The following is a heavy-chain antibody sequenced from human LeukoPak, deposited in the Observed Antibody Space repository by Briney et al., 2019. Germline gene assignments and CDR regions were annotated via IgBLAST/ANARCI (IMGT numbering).Heavy chain of an antibody. CDR2: ISGSSGII. J-gene: IGHJ4*02. V-gene: IGHV3-48*01. CDR3: ARGVPYDSWSGPHYSDY. CDR1: GFTFNTYT. D-gene: IGHD3-3*01. Sequence: GGSLRLSCAASGFTFNTYTMNWVRQAPGKGLEWVSYISGSSGIIDYADSVRGRFTISRDNAKNSLYLQMNSLRAEDTAVYYCARGVPYDSWSGPHYSDYWGQGTLVTVSS.